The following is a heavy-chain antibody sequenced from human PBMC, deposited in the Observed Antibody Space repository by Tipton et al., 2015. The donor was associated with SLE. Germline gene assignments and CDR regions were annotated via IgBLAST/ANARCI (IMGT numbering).Heavy chain of an antibody. CDR3: ARESLGFSRYFDL. CDR2: VNPIYGNT. J-gene: IGHJ2*01. V-gene: IGHV1-8*01. Sequence: QLVQSGAEVKKPGASVEVSCKASGYTFTSYDINWVRQAPGQGLEWMGWVNPIYGNTGYAEKFQGRVTMTRNTSISIAYMELSDLRSEDTAVYYCARESLGFSRYFDLWGRGTLVTVSS. CDR1: GYTFTSYD. D-gene: IGHD6-19*01.